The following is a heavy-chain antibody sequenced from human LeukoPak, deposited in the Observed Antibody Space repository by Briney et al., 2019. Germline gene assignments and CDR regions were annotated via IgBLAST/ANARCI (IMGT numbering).Heavy chain of an antibody. CDR2: ISYDGSNK. Sequence: PGRSLRLSCAASGFTFSSYAMHWVRQAPGKGLEWVAVISYDGSNKYYADSVKGRFTISRDNSKNTLYLQMNSLRAEDMAVYYCVRIAAAGGPWGDYYYGMDVWGQGTTVTVSS. V-gene: IGHV3-30-3*01. J-gene: IGHJ6*02. D-gene: IGHD6-13*01. CDR3: VRIAAAGGPWGDYYYGMDV. CDR1: GFTFSSYA.